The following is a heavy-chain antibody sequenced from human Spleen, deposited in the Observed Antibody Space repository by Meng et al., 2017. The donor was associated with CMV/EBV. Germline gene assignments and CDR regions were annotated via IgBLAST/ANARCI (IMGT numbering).Heavy chain of an antibody. CDR3: ARDSCSTSCPYYYYYGMDV. CDR2: ISYDGSNK. Sequence: GESLKISCAASEFTFGNYAMHWVRQAPGKGLEWVAVISYDGSNKYYADSVKGRFTISRDNSKNTLYLQMNSLRAEDTAVYYCARDSCSTSCPYYYYYGMDVWGQGTTVTVSS. J-gene: IGHJ6*02. D-gene: IGHD2-2*01. CDR1: EFTFGNYA. V-gene: IGHV3-30*04.